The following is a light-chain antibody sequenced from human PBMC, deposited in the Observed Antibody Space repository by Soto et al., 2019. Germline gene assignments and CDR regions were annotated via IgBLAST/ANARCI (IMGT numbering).Light chain of an antibody. CDR1: QSLLYRDGRIF. V-gene: IGKV2-28*01. CDR2: LAY. CDR3: MQALQTPT. J-gene: IGKJ4*01. Sequence: DIVMTQSPLSLAVTPGEPASISCRSSQSLLYRDGRIFLDWYLQRPGHSPQLLIYLAYIRASGVPDRFSGSGSGTDFTLKISRVEAEDVGIYDCMQALQTPTFGGGNRLDIK.